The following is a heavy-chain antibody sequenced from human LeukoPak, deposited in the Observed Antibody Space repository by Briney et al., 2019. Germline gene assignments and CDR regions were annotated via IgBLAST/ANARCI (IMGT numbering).Heavy chain of an antibody. CDR3: ASAHGSDAFDI. D-gene: IGHD2-15*01. CDR2: IYYSGST. CDR1: GGSISSYY. J-gene: IGHJ3*02. Sequence: PSETLSLTCTVSGGSISSYYWSWIRQPPGKGLEWIGYIYYSGSTNYNPSLKSRVTISVDTSKNQFSLKLSSVTAAHTAVYYCASAHGSDAFDIWGQGTMVTVSS. V-gene: IGHV4-59*08.